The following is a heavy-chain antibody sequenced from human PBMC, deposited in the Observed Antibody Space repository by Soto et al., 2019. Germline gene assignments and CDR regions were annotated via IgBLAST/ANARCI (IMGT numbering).Heavy chain of an antibody. CDR3: ARWARRGYNSGWDAFDI. CDR2: IYYSGST. Sequence: SETLSLTCTVSGGSISSSSYYWGWIRQPPGKGLEWIGSIYYSGSTYYNPSLKSRVTISVDTSKNQFSLKLSSVTAADTAVYYCARWARRGYNSGWDAFDIWGQGTMVTVSS. V-gene: IGHV4-39*01. J-gene: IGHJ3*02. D-gene: IGHD6-19*01. CDR1: GGSISSSSYY.